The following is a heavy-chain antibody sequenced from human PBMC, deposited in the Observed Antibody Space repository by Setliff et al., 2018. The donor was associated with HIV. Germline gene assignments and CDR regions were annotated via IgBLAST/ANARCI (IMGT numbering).Heavy chain of an antibody. CDR3: ARGSEDNVWFDP. J-gene: IGHJ5*02. D-gene: IGHD3-10*01. CDR2: ISAYSGDI. CDR1: GYTFSDYD. V-gene: IGHV1-18*01. Sequence: ASVKVSCKTSGYTFSDYDVAWVRQAPGQGLEWMGWISAYSGDINYSQKFQGRVAMTKDTSTSTAYMELRSLRSDDTAIYYCARGSEDNVWFDPWGQGTLVTVSS.